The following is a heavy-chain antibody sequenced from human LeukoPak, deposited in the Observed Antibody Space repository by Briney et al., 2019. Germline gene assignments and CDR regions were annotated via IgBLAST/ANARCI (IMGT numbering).Heavy chain of an antibody. CDR2: IKQDGSEK. CDR3: ARAATSSTYGYYY. J-gene: IGHJ4*02. V-gene: IGHV3-7*01. Sequence: GGSLRLSCAASGFTFSSYWMSWVRQAPGKGLEWVANIKQDGSEKYYVDSVKGRFTISRDNAKNSLYLQMNSLRAEDTAVYYCARAATSSTYGYYYWGQGTLVTVSS. CDR1: GFTFSSYW. D-gene: IGHD3-3*01.